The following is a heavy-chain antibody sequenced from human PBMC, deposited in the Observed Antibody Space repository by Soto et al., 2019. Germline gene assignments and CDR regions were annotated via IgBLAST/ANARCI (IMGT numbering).Heavy chain of an antibody. D-gene: IGHD1-7*01. V-gene: IGHV5-51*01. J-gene: IGHJ6*03. CDR1: GYSFTSYW. CDR3: ARHELELLKFNYYYYYMDV. Sequence: PGESLKISCKGSGYSFTSYWIGWVRQMPGKGLEWMGIIYPGDSDTRYSPSFQGQVTISADKSISTAYLQWSSLKASDTAMYYCARHELELLKFNYYYYYMDVWGKGTTVTVSS. CDR2: IYPGDSDT.